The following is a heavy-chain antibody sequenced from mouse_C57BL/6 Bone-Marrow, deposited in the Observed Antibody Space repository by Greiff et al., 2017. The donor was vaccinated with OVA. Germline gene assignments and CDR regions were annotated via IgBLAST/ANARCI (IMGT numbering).Heavy chain of an antibody. J-gene: IGHJ3*01. V-gene: IGHV1-22*01. D-gene: IGHD6-1*01. CDR2: INPNNGGT. CDR1: GYTFTDYN. CDR3: AIEGIHLHGFAY. Sequence: EVKLMESGPELVKPGASVKMSCKASGYTFTDYNMHWVKQSHGQSLEWIGYINPNNGGTSYNQKFKGKATLTVNKSSSTSYMELRSLTSEDSAVSSCAIEGIHLHGFAYWGQGTLVTVSA.